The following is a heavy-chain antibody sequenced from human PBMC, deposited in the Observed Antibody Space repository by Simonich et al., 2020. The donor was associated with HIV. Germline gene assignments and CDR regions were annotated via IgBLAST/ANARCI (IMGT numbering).Heavy chain of an antibody. CDR3: ARRDRELILYFDY. CDR1: GGSLSGYY. D-gene: IGHD3-3*01. V-gene: IGHV4-34*01. J-gene: IGHJ4*02. CDR2: INHSGIT. Sequence: QVQLQQWGAGLLKPSETLSLTCAVYGGSLSGYYWSWIRQPTVKGLEWIGEINHSGITNYKSSLNSRATISVDKSKNQFSLKLSSVTAADTAIYYCARRDRELILYFDYWGQGNLVTVSS.